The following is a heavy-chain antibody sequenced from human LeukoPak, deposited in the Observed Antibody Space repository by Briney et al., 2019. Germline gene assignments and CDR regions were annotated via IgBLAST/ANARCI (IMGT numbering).Heavy chain of an antibody. Sequence: PSETLSLTCTVSGGSISSYYWSWIRQPPGKGLEWIGDIFYSGGTNYNPSVKSRVTISIDTSKNQFSLKLSSVTAADTAVYYCARYYYDSSGYWFDYWGQGTLVTVSS. J-gene: IGHJ4*02. D-gene: IGHD3-22*01. CDR3: ARYYYDSSGYWFDY. CDR1: GGSISSYY. CDR2: IFYSGGT. V-gene: IGHV4-59*01.